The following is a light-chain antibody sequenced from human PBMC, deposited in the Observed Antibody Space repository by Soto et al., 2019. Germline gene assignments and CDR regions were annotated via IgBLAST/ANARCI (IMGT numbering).Light chain of an antibody. CDR1: QSITNY. Sequence: DMQMTQSPSSLSASVGDRVTITCRASQSITNYLNWYQQKPGKAPKLLIYAAFSLQSGVPSRFSGSGSGTDFTLTISSLQPEDFATYYCQQSFSSWTFGQGTKVDIK. CDR3: QQSFSSWT. CDR2: AAF. J-gene: IGKJ1*01. V-gene: IGKV1-39*01.